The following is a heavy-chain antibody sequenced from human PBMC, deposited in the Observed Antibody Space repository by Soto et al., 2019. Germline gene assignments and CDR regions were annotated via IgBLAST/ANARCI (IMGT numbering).Heavy chain of an antibody. D-gene: IGHD1-26*01. J-gene: IGHJ5*02. CDR1: GGSFSGYY. CDR3: ARGIVGATTTNWFDP. CDR2: INHSGST. Sequence: QVQLQQWGAGLLKPSETLPLTCAVYGGSFSGYYWSWIRQPPGKGLEWIGEINHSGSTNYNPSLKSRVTISVDTSKNQFSLKLSSVTAADTAVYYCARGIVGATTTNWFDPWGQGTLVTVSS. V-gene: IGHV4-34*01.